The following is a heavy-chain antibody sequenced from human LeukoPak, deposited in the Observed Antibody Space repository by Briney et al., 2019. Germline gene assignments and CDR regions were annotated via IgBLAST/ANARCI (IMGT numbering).Heavy chain of an antibody. CDR1: GFTFSSYA. J-gene: IGHJ4*02. D-gene: IGHD3-10*01. V-gene: IGHV3-23*01. CDR3: AKDYYYGSGSYYTEFDY. Sequence: GGSLRLSCAASGFTFSSYAMSWVRQVPGKGLEWVSVISGSGDNTYYADSVKGRFTISRDNSKNMLYLQMNSLRAEDTAVFYCAKDYYYGSGSYYTEFDYWGQGTLVTVSS. CDR2: ISGSGDNT.